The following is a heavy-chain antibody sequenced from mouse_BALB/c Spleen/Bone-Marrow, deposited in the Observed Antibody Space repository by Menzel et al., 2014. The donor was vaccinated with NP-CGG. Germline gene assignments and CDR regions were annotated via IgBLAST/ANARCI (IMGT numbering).Heavy chain of an antibody. CDR1: GFTFSSYG. CDR2: INSNGGST. D-gene: IGHD2-1*01. Sequence: HLVESGGGLVQPGGSLKLSCAASGFTFSSYGMSWVRQTPDKRLELVATINSNGGSTYYPDSVKGRFTISRDTAKNTLYLQMSSLKSEETAMYYCVRGNYGNYVDYFDFWGQGTTLTVSS. CDR3: VRGNYGNYVDYFDF. J-gene: IGHJ2*01. V-gene: IGHV5-6-3*01.